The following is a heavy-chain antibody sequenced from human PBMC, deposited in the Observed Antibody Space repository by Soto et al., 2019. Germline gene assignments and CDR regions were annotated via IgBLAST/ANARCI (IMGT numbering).Heavy chain of an antibody. V-gene: IGHV3-33*01. D-gene: IGHD6-19*01. CDR3: ARDHSSVMDV. CDR1: GFTFSSYG. CDR2: IWYDGSNK. Sequence: QVQLVESGGGVVQPGWSLRLSCAASGFTFSSYGMHWVRQAPGKGLGWVAVIWYDGSNKYYADSVKGRFTISRDNSKNTLYLQMNSLRAEDTAVYYCARDHSSVMDVWGQGTTVTVSS. J-gene: IGHJ6*02.